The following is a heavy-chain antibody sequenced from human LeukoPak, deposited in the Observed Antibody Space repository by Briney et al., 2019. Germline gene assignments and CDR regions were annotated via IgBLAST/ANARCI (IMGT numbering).Heavy chain of an antibody. V-gene: IGHV1-2*02. Sequence: GASVNVSCKASGYTFTSYGVTWVRQAPGQGLEWMGWINPKSGGTNYAQKFQGRVTMTRDTSITTAYMELSSLRSADTALYYCARDIGQGSSWLYDYWGQGTLVTVSS. CDR3: ARDIGQGSSWLYDY. D-gene: IGHD6-13*01. J-gene: IGHJ4*02. CDR2: INPKSGGT. CDR1: GYTFTSYG.